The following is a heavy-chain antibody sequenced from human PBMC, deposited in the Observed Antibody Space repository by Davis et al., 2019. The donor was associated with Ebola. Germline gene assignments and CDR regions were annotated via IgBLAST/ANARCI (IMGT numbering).Heavy chain of an antibody. J-gene: IGHJ5*02. Sequence: ASVKVSCKASGYTFTGYYMHWVRQAPGQGLEWMGWINPNSGGTNYAQKFQGWVTMTRDTSISTAYMELSRLRSDDTAVYYCARGPGEYQLLANWFDPWGQGTLATVSS. CDR3: ARGPGEYQLLANWFDP. CDR1: GYTFTGYY. CDR2: INPNSGGT. D-gene: IGHD2-2*01. V-gene: IGHV1-2*04.